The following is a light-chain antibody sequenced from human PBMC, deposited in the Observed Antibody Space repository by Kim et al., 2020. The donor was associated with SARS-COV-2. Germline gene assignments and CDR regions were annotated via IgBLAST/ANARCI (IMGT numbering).Light chain of an antibody. V-gene: IGLV3-1*01. J-gene: IGLJ2*01. CDR1: KLGDKY. CDR3: QAWDSSTAV. CDR2: QDS. Sequence: SYELTQPPSVSVSPGQTASITCSGDKLGDKYACWYQQKPGQSPVLVIYQDSKRPSGIPERFSGSNSRNTATLTISGTQAKDEADYYCQAWDSSTAVFGGG.